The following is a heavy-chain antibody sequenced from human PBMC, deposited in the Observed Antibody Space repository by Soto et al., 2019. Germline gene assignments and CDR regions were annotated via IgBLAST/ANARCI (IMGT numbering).Heavy chain of an antibody. CDR3: ARDRPYSSSWYPEY. D-gene: IGHD6-13*01. V-gene: IGHV3-30-3*01. J-gene: IGHJ4*02. Sequence: QVHLVESGGGVVLPGGSLRLSCAASGFTFSTHAMHWVRQAPGKGLEWVALISYDGTTKYYADSVKGRFTISRDNSKNTLYLQMNSLRGEDMAIYYCARDRPYSSSWYPEYWGQGTLVTVSS. CDR2: ISYDGTTK. CDR1: GFTFSTHA.